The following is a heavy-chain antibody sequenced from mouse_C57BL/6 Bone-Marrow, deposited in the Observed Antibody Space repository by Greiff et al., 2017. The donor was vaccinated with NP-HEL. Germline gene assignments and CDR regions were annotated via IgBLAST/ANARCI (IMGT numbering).Heavy chain of an antibody. D-gene: IGHD1-1*01. CDR2: IDPEDGDT. V-gene: IGHV14-1*01. Sequence: VQLQQSGAELVRPGASVKLSCTASGFNIKDYYMHWVKQRPEQGLEWIGRIDPEDGDTEYAPKFQGKATMTADTSSNTAYLQLSSLTSEDTAVYYCTTGYYYGSSYAMDYWGQGTSVTVSS. J-gene: IGHJ4*01. CDR1: GFNIKDYY. CDR3: TTGYYYGSSYAMDY.